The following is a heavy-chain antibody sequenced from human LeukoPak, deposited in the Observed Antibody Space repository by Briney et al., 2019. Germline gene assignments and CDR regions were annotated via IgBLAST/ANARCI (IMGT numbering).Heavy chain of an antibody. D-gene: IGHD4-23*01. CDR3: ARCYGGNSGSAFDI. CDR1: GFTFDDYG. Sequence: GGSLRLSCAASGFTFDDYGLSWVRQAPGKGLEWVANIKQDGSEKYYVDSVKGRFTISRDNAKNSLYLQMNSLRAEDTAVYYCARCYGGNSGSAFDIWGQGTMVTVSS. CDR2: IKQDGSEK. J-gene: IGHJ3*02. V-gene: IGHV3-7*01.